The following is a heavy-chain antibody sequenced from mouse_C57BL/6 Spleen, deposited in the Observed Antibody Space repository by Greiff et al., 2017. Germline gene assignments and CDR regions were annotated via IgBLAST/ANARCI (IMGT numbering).Heavy chain of an antibody. CDR3: ARSLYGSSYDGLDY. V-gene: IGHV1-72*01. D-gene: IGHD1-1*01. Sequence: VQLQQPGAELVKPGASVKLSCKASGYTFTSYWMHWVKQRPGRGLEWIGRFDPNSGGTKYNEKFKSKATLTVDKPSSTAYMQLSSLTSEDSAVYYCARSLYGSSYDGLDYWGQGTTLTVSS. CDR2: FDPNSGGT. CDR1: GYTFTSYW. J-gene: IGHJ2*01.